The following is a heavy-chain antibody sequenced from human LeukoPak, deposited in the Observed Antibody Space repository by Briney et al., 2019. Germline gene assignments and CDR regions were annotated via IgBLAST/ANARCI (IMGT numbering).Heavy chain of an antibody. Sequence: SETLSLTCTVSGGSISPYHWSWIRQPPGKGLEWIGYIYYNGITSYKPSLKGRVTISVDTSKKQFALKLSSVTDADTAVYYCARGYYYDNSGYPDALDIWGQGTMVTVSS. CDR2: IYYNGIT. CDR1: GGSISPYH. CDR3: ARGYYYDNSGYPDALDI. D-gene: IGHD3-22*01. J-gene: IGHJ3*02. V-gene: IGHV4-59*01.